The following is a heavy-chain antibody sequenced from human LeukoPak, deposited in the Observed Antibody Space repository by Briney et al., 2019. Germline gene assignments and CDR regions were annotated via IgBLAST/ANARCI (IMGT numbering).Heavy chain of an antibody. J-gene: IGHJ5*02. V-gene: IGHV3-21*01. CDR2: ISSSSYI. Sequence: GGSLRLSCAASGFTFSSYSMNWVRQAPGKGLEWVPSISSSSYIYYADSVKGRFTISRDNAKNSLYLQMNSLRAEDTAVYYCASGPHRRAGNWFDPWGQGTLVTVSS. CDR3: ASGPHRRAGNWFDP. CDR1: GFTFSSYS.